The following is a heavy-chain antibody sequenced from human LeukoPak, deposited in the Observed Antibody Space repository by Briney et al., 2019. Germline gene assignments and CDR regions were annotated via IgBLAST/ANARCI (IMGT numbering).Heavy chain of an antibody. D-gene: IGHD3-9*01. CDR2: INSNGGST. CDR1: GFTFSSYA. J-gene: IGHJ4*02. CDR3: ARSSHYDILTGYLDY. Sequence: GGSLRLSCAASGFTFSSYARHWVRQAPGKGLEYVSAINSNGGSTYYADSVKGRFTVSRDNSKNTLYLQMGSLRAEDMAVFYCARSSHYDILTGYLDYWGQGTLVTVSS. V-gene: IGHV3-64*02.